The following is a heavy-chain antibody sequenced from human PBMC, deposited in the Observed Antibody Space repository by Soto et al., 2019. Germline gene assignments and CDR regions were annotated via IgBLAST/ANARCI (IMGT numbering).Heavy chain of an antibody. V-gene: IGHV4-59*01. CDR2: IYYSGST. D-gene: IGHD5-12*01. CDR1: GGSISSYY. Sequence: PSETLSLTCTVSGGSISSYYWSWIRQPPGKGLEWIGYIYYSGSTNSNPALKSRVTISVDTSKNQFSLKLSSVTAADTAVYYCARVKGGYNYHWFDPWGQGTLVTVSS. CDR3: ARVKGGYNYHWFDP. J-gene: IGHJ5*02.